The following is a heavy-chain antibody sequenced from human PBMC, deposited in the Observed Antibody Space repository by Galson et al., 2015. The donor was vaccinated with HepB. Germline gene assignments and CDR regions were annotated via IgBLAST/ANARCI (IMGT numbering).Heavy chain of an antibody. CDR3: AKDTPNPPARGWSYFDL. Sequence: SLRLSCAGSGFSFSTYTMNCVRQAPGKGLDWVASISTTANHIYYAGSVQGRFTISRDNAKNSLYLQLSSLRAEDTAVYYCAKDTPNPPARGWSYFDLWGQGTLVTVSS. V-gene: IGHV3-21*01. D-gene: IGHD2-15*01. J-gene: IGHJ4*02. CDR2: ISTTANHI. CDR1: GFSFSTYT.